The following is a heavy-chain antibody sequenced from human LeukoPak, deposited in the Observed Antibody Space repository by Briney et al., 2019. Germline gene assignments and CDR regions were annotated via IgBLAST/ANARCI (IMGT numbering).Heavy chain of an antibody. CDR3: ARDFKGY. CDR1: EFTFSSYD. CDR2: IDTAGYT. Sequence: GGSLRLSCVASEFTFSSYDMHWVRQGTGKGLEWVSAIDTAGYTYYPGSVKGRFTISRDNAKNSLYLQMNSLRAEDTAVYYCARDFKGYWGQGTLVTVSS. J-gene: IGHJ4*02. V-gene: IGHV3-13*01.